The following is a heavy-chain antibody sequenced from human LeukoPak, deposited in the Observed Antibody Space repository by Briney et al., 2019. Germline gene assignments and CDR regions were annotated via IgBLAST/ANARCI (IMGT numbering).Heavy chain of an antibody. CDR2: TWSDGVAK. D-gene: IGHD2-8*01. J-gene: IGHJ5*02. CDR3: TKETNAFDA. Sequence: GGSLRLSCATSGLSVITSVIHWVRQIPGRGLQWVAGTWSDGVAKYYEASVKGRFTISIDRSKNTVFLQMNNLRAEDTALYHCTKETNAFDAWGQGTLVTVSS. V-gene: IGHV3-33*03. CDR1: GLSVITSV.